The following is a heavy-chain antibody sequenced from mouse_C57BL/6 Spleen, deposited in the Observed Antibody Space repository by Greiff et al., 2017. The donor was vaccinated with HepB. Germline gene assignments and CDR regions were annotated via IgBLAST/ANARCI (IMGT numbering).Heavy chain of an antibody. CDR1: GYAFSSSW. J-gene: IGHJ2*01. V-gene: IGHV1-82*01. D-gene: IGHD3-3*01. CDR3: ASGGGLRNYFDY. CDR2: IYPGDGDT. Sequence: QVQLKQSGPELVKPGASVKISCKASGYAFSSSWMNWVKQRPGKGLEWIGRIYPGDGDTNYNGKFKGKATLTADKSSSTAYMQLSSLTSEDSAVYFCASGGGLRNYFDYWGQGTTLTVSS.